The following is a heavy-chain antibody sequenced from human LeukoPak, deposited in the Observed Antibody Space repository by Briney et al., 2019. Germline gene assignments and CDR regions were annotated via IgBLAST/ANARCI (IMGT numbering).Heavy chain of an antibody. CDR3: ARDRGDYYDSSGYDY. J-gene: IGHJ4*02. V-gene: IGHV4-30-4*01. CDR2: IYYSGST. CDR1: GGSISSGDYY. Sequence: PSETLSLTCTVSGGSISSGDYYWSWIRQPPGKGLEWIGYIYYSGSTYYDPSLKSRVTISVDTSKNQFSLKLSSVTAADTAVYYCARDRGDYYDSSGYDYWGQGTLVTVSS. D-gene: IGHD3-22*01.